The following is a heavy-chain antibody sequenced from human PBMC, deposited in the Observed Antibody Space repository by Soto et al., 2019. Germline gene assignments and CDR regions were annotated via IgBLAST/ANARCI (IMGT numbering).Heavy chain of an antibody. Sequence: GGSLRLSCAASGFTFSSYAMSWVRQAPGKGLEWVSAISGSGGSTYYADSVKGRFTISRDNSKNTLYQQLNSLRAEDTAVYYCAKDSDTFGYWPFFDYWGQGTLVTVSS. CDR3: AKDSDTFGYWPFFDY. D-gene: IGHD2-8*02. CDR2: ISGSGGST. V-gene: IGHV3-23*01. CDR1: GFTFSSYA. J-gene: IGHJ4*02.